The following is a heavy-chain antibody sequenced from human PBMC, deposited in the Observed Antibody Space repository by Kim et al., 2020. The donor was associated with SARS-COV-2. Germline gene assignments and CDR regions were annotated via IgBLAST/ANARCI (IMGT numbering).Heavy chain of an antibody. Sequence: GGSLRLSCAASGFTFSSYAMSWVRQAPGKGLEWVSAISGSGGSTYYADSVKGRFTISRDNSKTTLYLQMNSLRAEDTAVYYSANLLLTVTTLDSWGQGTPLTVSS. CDR1: GFTFSSYA. V-gene: IGHV3-23*01. J-gene: IGHJ4*02. D-gene: IGHD4-17*01. CDR2: ISGSGGST. CDR3: ANLLLTVTTLDS.